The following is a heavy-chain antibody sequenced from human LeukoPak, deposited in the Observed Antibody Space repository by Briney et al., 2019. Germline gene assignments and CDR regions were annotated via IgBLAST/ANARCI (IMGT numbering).Heavy chain of an antibody. J-gene: IGHJ4*02. D-gene: IGHD6-13*01. CDR2: IWNDGSNS. Sequence: PGRSLRLSCAASGFTFSSFGMHWVRQAPGKGLEWVAVIWNDGSNSYYADSVKGRFTISRDNAKNTLYLQMNTLRVEDTAVYYCARGSWSAADTNIDYWGQGTLVTVSS. CDR1: GFTFSSFG. V-gene: IGHV3-33*01. CDR3: ARGSWSAADTNIDY.